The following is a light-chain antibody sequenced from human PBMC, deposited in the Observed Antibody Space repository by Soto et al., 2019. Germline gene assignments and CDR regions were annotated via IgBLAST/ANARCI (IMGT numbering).Light chain of an antibody. J-gene: IGLJ3*02. CDR3: SSYAGSNNLV. CDR1: SSDVGGYNY. CDR2: EVS. Sequence: QSVLTQPPSASGSPGQSVTISCTGTSSDVGGYNYVSWYQQHPGKAPKLMIYEVSERPSGVPDRFSGSKSGNTASLTVSGLQAEDEADYYCSSYAGSNNLVFGRGTKLTVL. V-gene: IGLV2-8*01.